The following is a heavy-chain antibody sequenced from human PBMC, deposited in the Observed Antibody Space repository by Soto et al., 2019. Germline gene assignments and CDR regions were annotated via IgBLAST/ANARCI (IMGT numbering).Heavy chain of an antibody. CDR2: IYPGDSDT. D-gene: IGHD2-2*01. V-gene: IGHV5-51*01. CDR1: GYSFTSYW. J-gene: IGHJ2*01. Sequence: GESLKISCKGSGYSFTSYWIGWVRQMPGKGLEWMGIIYPGDSDTRYSPSFQGQVTISADKSISTAYLQWSSLKASDTAMYYCARSARQIVVVPAAKNWYFDLWGRGTLVTVSS. CDR3: ARSARQIVVVPAAKNWYFDL.